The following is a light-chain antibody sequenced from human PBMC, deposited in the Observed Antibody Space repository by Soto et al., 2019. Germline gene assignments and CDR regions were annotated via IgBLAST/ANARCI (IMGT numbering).Light chain of an antibody. Sequence: DIQMTQSPSSVSASVGDRVTITCRASQGISNWLAWYQQQPGKAPKLLIYAASSLQSGVPSRFSGGGSGTHFTLIISSLQPEDFATYYCQQTNTFLHLTFGGGTKVESK. V-gene: IGKV1-12*01. CDR1: QGISNW. J-gene: IGKJ4*01. CDR3: QQTNTFLHLT. CDR2: AAS.